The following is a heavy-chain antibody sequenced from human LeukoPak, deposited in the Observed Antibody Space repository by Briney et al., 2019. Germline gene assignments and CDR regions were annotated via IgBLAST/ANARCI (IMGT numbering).Heavy chain of an antibody. CDR2: ISSSSSYI. J-gene: IGHJ4*02. D-gene: IGHD6-6*01. CDR3: VRGLDYFDY. V-gene: IGHV3-21*04. Sequence: GGSLRLSCAASGFTFSSYSMNWVRQAPGKGLEWFSSISSSSSYIYYADSVKGRFTISRDNSKNTLHLQRNSLRAEDTAVYYCVRGLDYFDYWGQGTLVTVSS. CDR1: GFTFSSYS.